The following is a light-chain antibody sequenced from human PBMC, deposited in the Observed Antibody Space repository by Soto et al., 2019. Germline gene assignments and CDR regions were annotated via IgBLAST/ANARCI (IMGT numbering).Light chain of an antibody. J-gene: IGKJ1*01. Sequence: DIPMTQSPSTLSASVGDRVTITCRASQSISNCLAWYQQKPGKAPKLLIYKASSLESGVPSRFSGSGSGTEFTLTISSLQPDDFATYYCQQYYSYPWTFGQGTKVEIK. CDR1: QSISNC. CDR2: KAS. V-gene: IGKV1-5*03. CDR3: QQYYSYPWT.